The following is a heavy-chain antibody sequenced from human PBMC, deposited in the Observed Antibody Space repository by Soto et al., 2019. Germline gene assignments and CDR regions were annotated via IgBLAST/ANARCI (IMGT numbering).Heavy chain of an antibody. CDR2: IYYSGST. D-gene: IGHD2-2*01. J-gene: IGHJ6*03. CDR3: ARPGKYPAADMGRYYYYMDV. V-gene: IGHV4-31*02. Sequence: HPGKGLEWIGYIYYSGSTYYNPSLKSRVTISVGTSKNQFSLKLSSVTAADTAVYYCARPGKYPAADMGRYYYYMDVWGKGTTVTVSS.